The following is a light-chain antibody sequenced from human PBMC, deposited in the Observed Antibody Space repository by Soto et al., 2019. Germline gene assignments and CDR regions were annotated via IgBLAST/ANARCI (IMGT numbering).Light chain of an antibody. CDR2: SVS. CDR1: QSIRST. CDR3: HYDNYRPRAT. J-gene: IGKJ4*01. V-gene: IGKV3-15*01. Sequence: EIVMMQPPATLSVSPGERATLFCRASQSIRSTLAWYQQKPGQAPRLIIYSVSTRDACSPARFSGSGSGTEVTPSISSLHSEDVDGDYGHYDNYRPRATFGGGT.